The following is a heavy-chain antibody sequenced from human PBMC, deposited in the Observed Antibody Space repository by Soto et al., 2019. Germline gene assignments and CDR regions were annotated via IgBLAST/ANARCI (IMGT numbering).Heavy chain of an antibody. D-gene: IGHD2-8*01. CDR1: GGTFSSYA. Sequence: EASVKVSCKASGGTFSSYAISWVRQAPGQGLEWMGGIIPIFGTANYAQKFQGRVTITADESTSTAYMELSSLRSEDTAVYYCASQSRRYCTNGVCYTPPFDYWGQGTLVTVSS. CDR2: IIPIFGTA. CDR3: ASQSRRYCTNGVCYTPPFDY. V-gene: IGHV1-69*13. J-gene: IGHJ4*02.